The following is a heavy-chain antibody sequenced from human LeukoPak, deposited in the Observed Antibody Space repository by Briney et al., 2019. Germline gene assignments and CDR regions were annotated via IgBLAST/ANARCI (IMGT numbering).Heavy chain of an antibody. CDR2: ISAYNGNA. D-gene: IGHD3-10*01. CDR1: GYTFTSYG. J-gene: IGHJ4*02. V-gene: IGHV1-18*01. Sequence: ASVKVSCKASGYTFTSYGISWVRQAPGQGLEWMGWISAYNGNANYAQKLQGRVTMTTDTSTGTAYMELRSLRSDDTAVYYCAREEVSYYYGSGKYWGQGTLVTVSS. CDR3: AREEVSYYYGSGKY.